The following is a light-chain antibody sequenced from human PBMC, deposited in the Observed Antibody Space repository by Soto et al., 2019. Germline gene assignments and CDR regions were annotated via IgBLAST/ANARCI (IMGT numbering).Light chain of an antibody. Sequence: EIVMTQSPVSLSVSPGERATLSCRASQSVSTKLAWYQQKPGQAPGLLIYGASTRATAIPARFSGSGSGPEFTLTISSLQSEDFAVYYCQQYNSWPETFGQGTKVDIK. CDR1: QSVSTK. CDR2: GAS. V-gene: IGKV3D-15*01. J-gene: IGKJ1*01. CDR3: QQYNSWPET.